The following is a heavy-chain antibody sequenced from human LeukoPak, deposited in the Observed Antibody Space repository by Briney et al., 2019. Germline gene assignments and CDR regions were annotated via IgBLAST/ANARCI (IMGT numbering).Heavy chain of an antibody. CDR1: GGSLSGYY. J-gene: IGHJ4*02. D-gene: IGHD5-12*01. CDR3: ARSYSGYDAVDY. CDR2: INHSGTT. Sequence: SETLSLTCAVYGGSLSGYYWSWIRRPPGKGLEWIGEINHSGTTNYNPSLKSRVTISVDTSKNQFSLKLSPVTAADTAVYYCARSYSGYDAVDYWGQGTLVTVSS. V-gene: IGHV4-34*01.